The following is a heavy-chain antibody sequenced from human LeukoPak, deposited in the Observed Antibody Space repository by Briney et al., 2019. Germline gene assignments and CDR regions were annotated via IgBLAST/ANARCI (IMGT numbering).Heavy chain of an antibody. CDR3: ARGQGAPNYYDSSGYYWWNKKAYYFDY. CDR2: TYYRSKWYN. D-gene: IGHD3-22*01. CDR1: GDSVSSNSAA. V-gene: IGHV6-1*01. J-gene: IGHJ4*02. Sequence: SQTLSLTCAISGDSVSSNSAAWNWIRQSPSRGLEWLGRTYYRSKWYNEYAVSVKSRITINPDTSKNQFSLQLSSVTAADTAVYYCARGQGAPNYYDSSGYYWWNKKAYYFDYWGQGTLVTVSS.